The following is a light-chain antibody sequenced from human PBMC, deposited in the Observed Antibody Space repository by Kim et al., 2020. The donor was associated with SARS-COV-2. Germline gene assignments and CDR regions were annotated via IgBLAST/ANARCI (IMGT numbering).Light chain of an antibody. CDR1: SGSIASNY. CDR3: QSYDSSKHPWV. CDR2: EDN. V-gene: IGLV6-57*04. J-gene: IGLJ3*02. Sequence: NFMLTQPHSVSESPGKTVTISCTRSSGSIASNYVQWYQQRPGSAPTTVIYEDNQRPSGVPDRFSGSIDSSSNSASLTISGLKTEDEADYYCQSYDSSKHPWVFGGGTKLTVL.